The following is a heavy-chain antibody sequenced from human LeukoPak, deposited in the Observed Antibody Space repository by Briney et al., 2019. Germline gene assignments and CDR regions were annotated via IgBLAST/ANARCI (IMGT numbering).Heavy chain of an antibody. Sequence: SETLSLTCTVSGGSISSGGYYWSWIRQHPGKGLEWIGYTYYSGSTYYNPSLKSRVTISVDRSKNQFSLKLSSVTAADTAVYYCARGVLLWFDAFDIWGQGTMVTVSS. CDR2: TYYSGST. CDR1: GGSISSGGYY. CDR3: ARGVLLWFDAFDI. J-gene: IGHJ3*02. D-gene: IGHD3-10*01. V-gene: IGHV4-31*03.